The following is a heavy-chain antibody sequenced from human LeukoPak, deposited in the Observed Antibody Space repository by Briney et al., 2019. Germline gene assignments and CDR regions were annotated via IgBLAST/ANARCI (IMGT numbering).Heavy chain of an antibody. CDR1: GFTFSSYS. D-gene: IGHD2-15*01. CDR3: AKDVVVVASYYYYGMDV. J-gene: IGHJ6*02. CDR2: ISSSSSYI. Sequence: GGSLRLSCAATGFTFSSYSMNWVRQAPGKGLEWVSSISSSSSYIYYADSVKGRFTISRDNAKNSLYLQMNSLRAEDTAMYYCAKDVVVVASYYYYGMDVWGQGTTVTVSS. V-gene: IGHV3-21*01.